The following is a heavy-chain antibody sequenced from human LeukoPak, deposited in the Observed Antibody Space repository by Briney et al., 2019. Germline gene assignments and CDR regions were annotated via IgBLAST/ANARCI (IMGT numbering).Heavy chain of an antibody. V-gene: IGHV4-59*08. Sequence: PSETLSLTCTVSGGSISSYYWGWIRQPPGKGLEWIGCVYYSGSTNYSPSLKSRVTISVDTSKNQFSLKLSSVTAADTAVYYCARHQSGGDYALDYWGQGTLVTVSS. J-gene: IGHJ4*02. CDR3: ARHQSGGDYALDY. CDR1: GGSISSYY. D-gene: IGHD4-17*01. CDR2: VYYSGST.